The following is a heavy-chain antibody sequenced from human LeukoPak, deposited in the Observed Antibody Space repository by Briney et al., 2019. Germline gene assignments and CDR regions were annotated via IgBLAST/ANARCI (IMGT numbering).Heavy chain of an antibody. V-gene: IGHV3-74*01. CDR1: GFTFSNYW. D-gene: IGHD2-15*01. Sequence: GGSLRLSRAASGFTFSNYWMHWVRQAPGKGLVWVSRIKSDGSTTNYADSVKGRFTISRDNAKNTLYLQMNSLRAEDTAVYYCARDQDIRGQGTLVTVSS. J-gene: IGHJ4*02. CDR3: ARDQDI. CDR2: IKSDGSTT.